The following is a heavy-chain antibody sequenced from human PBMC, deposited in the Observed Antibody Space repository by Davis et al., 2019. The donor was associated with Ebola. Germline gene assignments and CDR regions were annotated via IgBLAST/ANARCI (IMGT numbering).Heavy chain of an antibody. Sequence: PSETLSLTCTVSGGSVSSSSFFWGWIRQPPGKGLEWIGEINHSGSTNYNPSLKSRVTISVDTSKNQFSLKLSSVTAADTAVYYCARGYLVGATYFDYWGQGTLVTVSS. CDR1: GGSVSSSSFF. J-gene: IGHJ4*02. D-gene: IGHD1-26*01. CDR2: INHSGST. CDR3: ARGYLVGATYFDY. V-gene: IGHV4-39*07.